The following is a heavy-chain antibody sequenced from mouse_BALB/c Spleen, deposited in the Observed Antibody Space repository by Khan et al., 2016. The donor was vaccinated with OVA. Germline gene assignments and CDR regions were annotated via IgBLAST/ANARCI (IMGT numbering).Heavy chain of an antibody. J-gene: IGHJ4*01. Sequence: QVQLKQSGPELVKPGTLVKISCKASGYTFTAYDINWVQQRPGQGLEWIGWIYPGDGSTKYNENFKGKATMTADEYSHTAYRQLSSLTSESSAVYFCAREGLRGVAMDYWGQGTSVSVSS. CDR1: GYTFTAYD. CDR3: AREGLRGVAMDY. CDR2: IYPGDGST. D-gene: IGHD2-4*01. V-gene: IGHV1S56*01.